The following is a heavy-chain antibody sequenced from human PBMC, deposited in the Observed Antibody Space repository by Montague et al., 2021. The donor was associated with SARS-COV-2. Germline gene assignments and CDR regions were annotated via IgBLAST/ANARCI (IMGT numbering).Heavy chain of an antibody. CDR2: INGDGSRT. Sequence: SLRLSCAASGFTFSDSWMHWVRQAPGKGLVWVSGINGDGSRTVYADSVKGRFTISRDNAKNTLFLQMNILRAEDTADYYCARGYNDWGQGTLVTVSS. CDR3: ARGYND. V-gene: IGHV3-74*03. J-gene: IGHJ4*02. D-gene: IGHD1-1*01. CDR1: GFTFSDSW.